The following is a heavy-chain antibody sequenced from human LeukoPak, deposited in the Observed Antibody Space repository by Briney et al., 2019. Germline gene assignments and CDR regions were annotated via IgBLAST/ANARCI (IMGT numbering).Heavy chain of an antibody. CDR2: IYHVGST. CDR1: GGSISSSNW. V-gene: IGHV4-4*02. CDR3: ARDLSFITTDWLDP. Sequence: SETLSLTCAVSGGSISSSNWWSWVRQPPGKGLEWIGEIYHVGSTNYNPSLKSRVTISVDKSQNQFSLKLSYVPAPDTAVYYCARDLSFITTDWLDPWGQGTLVTVSS. J-gene: IGHJ5*02. D-gene: IGHD3-22*01.